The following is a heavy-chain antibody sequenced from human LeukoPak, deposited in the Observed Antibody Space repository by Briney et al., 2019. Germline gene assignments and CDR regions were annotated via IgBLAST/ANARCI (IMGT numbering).Heavy chain of an antibody. CDR2: IYYSGST. V-gene: IGHV4-59*01. Sequence: SETLSLTCTVSGGSISSYYWSWIRQPPGKGLEWIGYIYYSGSTNYNPSLKSRVTISVDTSKNQFSLKLSSVTAADTAVYYCARGSGGHSYYYYYGMDVWGQGTTVTVSS. CDR3: ARGSGGHSYYYYYGMDV. CDR1: GGSISSYY. D-gene: IGHD5-18*01. J-gene: IGHJ6*02.